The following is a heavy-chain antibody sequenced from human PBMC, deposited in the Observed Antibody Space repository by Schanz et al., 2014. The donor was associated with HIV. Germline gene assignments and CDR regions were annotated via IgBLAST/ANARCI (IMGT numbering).Heavy chain of an antibody. V-gene: IGHV3-74*02. CDR1: GFTFSSYW. J-gene: IGHJ6*02. CDR3: ARVYYDILTGYYTHYGMDV. D-gene: IGHD3-9*01. CDR2: INSDGSST. Sequence: VQLVESGGGLVQPGGSLRLSCAASGFTFSSYWMHWVRQAPGKGLVWVSRINSDGSSTSYADSVKGRFTISRDNAKNTLYLQINSLRAEDTAVYYCARVYYDILTGYYTHYGMDVWGQGTTVTVSS.